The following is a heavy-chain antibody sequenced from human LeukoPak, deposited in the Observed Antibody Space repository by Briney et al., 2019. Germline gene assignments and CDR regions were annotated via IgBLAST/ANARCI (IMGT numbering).Heavy chain of an antibody. Sequence: KPSETLSLTCTVSGGSISSYYWSWIRQPPGKGLEWIGYIYYSGSTNYNPSLKSRVTISVDTSKNQFSLKLSSVTAAGTAVYYCARSTPWYYYDSSGYYPFDYWGQGTLVTVSS. CDR1: GGSISSYY. V-gene: IGHV4-59*08. D-gene: IGHD3-22*01. CDR2: IYYSGST. J-gene: IGHJ4*02. CDR3: ARSTPWYYYDSSGYYPFDY.